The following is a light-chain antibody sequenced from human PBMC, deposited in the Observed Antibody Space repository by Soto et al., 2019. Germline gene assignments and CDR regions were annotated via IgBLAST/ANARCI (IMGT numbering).Light chain of an antibody. CDR1: QGISSY. CDR3: QQYNSFAT. CDR2: AAS. J-gene: IGKJ4*01. V-gene: IGKV1-8*01. Sequence: AIRMTQSPSSFSASTGDRVTITCRASQGISSYLAWYQQKPGKAPKLLIYAASTLQSGVPSRFSGSGSGTDFTLTISSLQPDDFATYYCQQYNSFATFGGGTKVDIK.